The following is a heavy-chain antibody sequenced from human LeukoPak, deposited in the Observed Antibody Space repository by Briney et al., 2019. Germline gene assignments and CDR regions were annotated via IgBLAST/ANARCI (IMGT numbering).Heavy chain of an antibody. V-gene: IGHV3-48*02. CDR3: ARGRDYSGNSGRAFDI. CDR1: GFTFSSYN. Sequence: GGSLRLSCAASGFTFSSYNMNWVRQAPGKGLEWVSYVSSSSSTLNYADSVKGRFTISRDNAKNSLFLQMNSLRDEDTAVYYCARGRDYSGNSGRAFDIWGQGTMVTVSS. D-gene: IGHD4-23*01. CDR2: VSSSSSTL. J-gene: IGHJ3*02.